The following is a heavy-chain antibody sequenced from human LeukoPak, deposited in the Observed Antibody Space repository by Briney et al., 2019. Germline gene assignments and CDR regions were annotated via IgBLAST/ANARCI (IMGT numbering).Heavy chain of an antibody. Sequence: SETLSLTCAVYGGSFSGYYWSWIRQAPGKGLEWIGSIYHNGKTYYNPSLKSRVTISVPTSKNQFSLNLRSVTAADTAMYYCAREANVLERFGELSNWGQGTLVTVSS. CDR1: GGSFSGYY. CDR3: AREANVLERFGELSN. CDR2: IYHNGKT. J-gene: IGHJ4*02. V-gene: IGHV4-34*01. D-gene: IGHD3-16*01.